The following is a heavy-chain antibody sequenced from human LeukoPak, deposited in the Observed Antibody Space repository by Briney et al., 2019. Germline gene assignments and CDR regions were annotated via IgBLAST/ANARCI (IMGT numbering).Heavy chain of an antibody. J-gene: IGHJ4*02. CDR1: GFIFSNYA. V-gene: IGHV3-23*01. CDR3: AKIFVVVPAAMEAYYFDY. Sequence: PGGSLRLSCAASGFIFSNYAMNWVRQAPGKGLEWVSAVSGSDDSTYYADSVKGRFTISRDNSKNTLFLQMNSLRAEDTAVYYCAKIFVVVPAAMEAYYFDYWGQGTLVTVSS. D-gene: IGHD2-2*01. CDR2: VSGSDDST.